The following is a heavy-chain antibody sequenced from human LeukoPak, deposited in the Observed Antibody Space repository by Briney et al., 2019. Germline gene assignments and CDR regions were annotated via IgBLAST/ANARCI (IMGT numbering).Heavy chain of an antibody. CDR1: GFTFSNAW. J-gene: IGHJ4*02. D-gene: IGHD3-10*01. CDR2: IKSKTDGGTT. CDR3: TTQRLRITMVRGVIRSDH. V-gene: IGHV3-15*01. Sequence: GGSLRLSCAASGFTFSNAWMSWVRQGPGKGLEWVGRIKSKTDGGTTDYAAPVKGRFTISRDDSKNTLYLQMNSLKTEDTAVYYCTTQRLRITMVRGVIRSDHWGQGTLVTVSS.